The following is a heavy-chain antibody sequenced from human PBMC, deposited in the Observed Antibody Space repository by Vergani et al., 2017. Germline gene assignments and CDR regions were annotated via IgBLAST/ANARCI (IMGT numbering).Heavy chain of an antibody. CDR3: ARAKQTSPYYDFWSGSVNYYGMDV. V-gene: IGHV4-59*12. CDR2: IYYSGST. D-gene: IGHD3-3*01. CDR1: GGSISSYY. Sequence: QVQLQESGPGLVKPSETLSLTCTVSGGSISSYYWSWIRQPPGKGLEWIGYIYYSGSTNYNPSLKSRVTISVDTSKNQFSLKLSSVTAADTAVYYCARAKQTSPYYDFWSGSVNYYGMDVWGQGTTVTVSS. J-gene: IGHJ6*02.